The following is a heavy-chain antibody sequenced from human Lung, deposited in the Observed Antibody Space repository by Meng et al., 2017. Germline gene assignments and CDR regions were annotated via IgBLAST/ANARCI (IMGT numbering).Heavy chain of an antibody. J-gene: IGHJ4*02. D-gene: IGHD4-17*01. V-gene: IGHV3-74*01. CDR1: GFTFSTHW. Sequence: VQLVESGGVLVQPGGSLSLSCAASGFTFSTHWMHWVRQAPGKGLEWVSRITGDGSSTIYADSVQGRFTMSRDNAKNTLSLQMNSLRAEDTAVYYCARGGVTTDDWGQGTLVTVSS. CDR2: ITGDGSST. CDR3: ARGGVTTDD.